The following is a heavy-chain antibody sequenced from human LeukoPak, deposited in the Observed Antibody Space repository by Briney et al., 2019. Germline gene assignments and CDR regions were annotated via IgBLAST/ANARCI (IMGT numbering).Heavy chain of an antibody. J-gene: IGHJ6*03. Sequence: PGGSLRLSCAASGFTFSSYAMSWVRQAPGKGLEWVSVLYNGGNTYYADSVKGRFTVSRDNSKNTLYLQMNSLRAEDTAVYYCARGAYYYYMDVWGKGTTVTVSS. CDR1: GFTFSSYA. CDR3: ARGAYYYYMDV. V-gene: IGHV3-53*01. CDR2: LYNGGNT.